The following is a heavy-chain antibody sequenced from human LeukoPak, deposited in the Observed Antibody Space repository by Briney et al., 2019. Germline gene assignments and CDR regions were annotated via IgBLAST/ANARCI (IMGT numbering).Heavy chain of an antibody. CDR3: ARGQSRNFDY. D-gene: IGHD1-14*01. V-gene: IGHV4-34*01. CDR2: INHSGST. Sequence: FETLCLTRAVYGGSFSGYYWSWIRQPPGKGLEWIGEINHSGSTNYNPSLKSRVTISVDTSKNQFSLKLSSVTAADTAVYYCARGQSRNFDYWGQGTLVTVSS. CDR1: GGSFSGYY. J-gene: IGHJ4*02.